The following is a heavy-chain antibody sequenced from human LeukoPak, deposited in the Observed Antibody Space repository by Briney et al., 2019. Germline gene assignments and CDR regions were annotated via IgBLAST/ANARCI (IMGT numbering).Heavy chain of an antibody. CDR3: ARYDTTVTITLDN. CDR2: IYYGGST. D-gene: IGHD4-17*01. V-gene: IGHV4-39*01. J-gene: IGHJ4*02. Sequence: SETLSLTCSVSGGSISSRSFSWGWIRQPPGKGLEWIGNIYYGGSTYYNPSLDSRVTISVDTSKDQSSLKLTSVTATDTAVYYCARYDTTVTITLDNWGQGTLVTVSS. CDR1: GGSISSRSFS.